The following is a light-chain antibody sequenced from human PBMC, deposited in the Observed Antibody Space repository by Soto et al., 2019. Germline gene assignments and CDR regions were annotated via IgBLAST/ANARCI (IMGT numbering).Light chain of an antibody. J-gene: IGLJ2*01. CDR3: QTWGTGIRV. V-gene: IGLV4-69*01. Sequence: QPVLTQSPSASASLGASVKLTCTLSSGHSSHVIAWHQQQPEKGPRYLMKVNSDGSHSKGDGIPDRFSGSSSGAERYLTISSLQSEDEADYYCQTWGTGIRVFGGGTKLTVL. CDR1: SGHSSHV. CDR2: VNSDGSH.